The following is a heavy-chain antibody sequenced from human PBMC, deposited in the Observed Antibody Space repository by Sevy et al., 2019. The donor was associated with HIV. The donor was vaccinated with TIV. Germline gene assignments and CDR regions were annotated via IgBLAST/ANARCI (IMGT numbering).Heavy chain of an antibody. CDR1: GFTFSKYS. CDR2: LSFGCGEI. D-gene: IGHD2-8*01. J-gene: IGHJ4*02. V-gene: IGHV3-23*01. Sequence: GGSLRLSCAASGFTFSKYSMSWVRQPPGKGLEWVSTLSFGCGEINYADSVKGRFTISRDNSKSSCYLQMNNLRPEDTAVYYCAREGCTKPHDYWGQGTLVTVSS. CDR3: AREGCTKPHDY.